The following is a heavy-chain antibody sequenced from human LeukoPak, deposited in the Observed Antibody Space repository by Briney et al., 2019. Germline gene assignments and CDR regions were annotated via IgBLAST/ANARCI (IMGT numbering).Heavy chain of an antibody. CDR3: ATVPAARDYYYYGMDV. D-gene: IGHD6-6*01. CDR2: INHSGST. Sequence: SETLSLTCAVYGGSFSGYYWSWLRQPPGKGLEGIGEINHSGSTNYNPSLKSRVTISVDTSKNQFSLKLSSVTAADTAVYYCATVPAARDYYYYGMDVWGQGTTVTVSS. CDR1: GGSFSGYY. V-gene: IGHV4-34*01. J-gene: IGHJ6*02.